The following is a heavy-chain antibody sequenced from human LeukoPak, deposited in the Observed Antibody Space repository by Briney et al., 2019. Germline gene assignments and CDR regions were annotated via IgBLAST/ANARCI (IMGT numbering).Heavy chain of an antibody. V-gene: IGHV4-31*03. CDR2: IYYSGST. J-gene: IGHJ4*02. CDR1: GGSISSGGYY. D-gene: IGHD3-22*01. Sequence: SETLSLTCTVSGGSISSGGYYWSWIRQHPGKGLEWIGYIYYSGSTYYNPSLKSRVTISVDTSKNQFSLKLSSVTAADTAVYYCARSGYYYDSSGYLYYFDYWGQGTLVTASS. CDR3: ARSGYYYDSSGYLYYFDY.